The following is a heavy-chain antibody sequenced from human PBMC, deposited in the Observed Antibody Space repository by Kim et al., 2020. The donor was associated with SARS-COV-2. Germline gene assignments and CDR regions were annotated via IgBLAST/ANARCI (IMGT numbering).Heavy chain of an antibody. CDR3: ARDHVIGFWSGYYYYGMDV. Sequence: ASVKVSCKASGYTFTSYYMHWVRQAPGQGLEWMGIINPSGGSTSYAQKFQGRVTMTRDTSTSTVYMELSSLRSEDTAVYYCARDHVIGFWSGYYYYGMDVWGQGTTVTVSS. J-gene: IGHJ6*02. V-gene: IGHV1-46*01. D-gene: IGHD3-3*01. CDR2: INPSGGST. CDR1: GYTFTSYY.